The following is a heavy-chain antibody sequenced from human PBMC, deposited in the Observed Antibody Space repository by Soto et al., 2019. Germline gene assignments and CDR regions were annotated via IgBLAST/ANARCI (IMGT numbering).Heavy chain of an antibody. J-gene: IGHJ3*02. CDR3: ARRRNDFNDGFDI. CDR2: IYPGDSDT. CDR1: GNIFANSW. D-gene: IGHD2-21*02. V-gene: IGHV5-51*01. Sequence: GESLKISCKGSGNIFANSWIGWVRQMSGKGLEWMGIIYPGDSDTRYSPSFQGQVTISADKSIITAYLQWSSLKASDTAIYYRARRRNDFNDGFDIWGQGTMVTVSS.